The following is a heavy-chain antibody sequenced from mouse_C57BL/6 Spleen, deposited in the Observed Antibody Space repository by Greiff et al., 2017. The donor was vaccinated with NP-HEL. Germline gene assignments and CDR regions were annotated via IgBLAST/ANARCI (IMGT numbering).Heavy chain of an antibody. CDR3: ARHRGFRNYAMDY. Sequence: EVQVVEPGGGLVQPGGSLKLSCAASGFTFSDYYMYWVRQTPEKRLEWVAYISNCGGRTNYTDTVKGRFTISRDNAKNTLYLQLSRLKSEDSAMYYCARHRGFRNYAMDYWGQGTSVTVSS. CDR1: GFTFSDYY. V-gene: IGHV5-12*01. J-gene: IGHJ4*01. CDR2: ISNCGGRT.